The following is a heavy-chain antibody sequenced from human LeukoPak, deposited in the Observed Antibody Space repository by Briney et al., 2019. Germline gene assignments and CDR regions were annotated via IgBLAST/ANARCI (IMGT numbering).Heavy chain of an antibody. CDR3: ASLGAYDFWSGYSSDY. Sequence: GGSLRLSCAASGFTFSSYAMSWVRQAPGKGLEWVSAISGSGGSTYYADSVKGRFTISRDNAKNSLYLQMNSLRAEDTAVYYCASLGAYDFWSGYSSDYWGQGTLVTVSS. CDR1: GFTFSSYA. CDR2: ISGSGGST. J-gene: IGHJ4*02. D-gene: IGHD3-3*01. V-gene: IGHV3-23*01.